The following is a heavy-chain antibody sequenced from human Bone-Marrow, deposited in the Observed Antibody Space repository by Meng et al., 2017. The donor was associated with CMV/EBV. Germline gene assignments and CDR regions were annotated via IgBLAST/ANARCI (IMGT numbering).Heavy chain of an antibody. CDR3: ARPCGGSYCYWVYFDY. V-gene: IGHV3-30*19. J-gene: IGHJ4*02. Sequence: GESLKISCAASGFTFSSYGMHWVRQAPGKGLEWVAVISYDGSNKYYADSVKGRFTISRDNSKNTLYLQINSLRSENTAVYYCARPCGGSYCYWVYFDYWGQGTLVTVSS. CDR2: ISYDGSNK. D-gene: IGHD2-21*02. CDR1: GFTFSSYG.